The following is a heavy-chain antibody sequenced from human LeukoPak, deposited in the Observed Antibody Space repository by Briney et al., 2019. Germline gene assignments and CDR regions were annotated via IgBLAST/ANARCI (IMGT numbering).Heavy chain of an antibody. CDR3: ARVKYQLLFDAFDI. V-gene: IGHV3-11*04. D-gene: IGHD2-2*01. CDR2: ISSSGSTI. Sequence: GGSLRLSCAASGFTFSDYYMSWIRQAPGKGLEWVSYISSSGSTIYYADSVKGRFTISRDNAKNSLYLQMNSLRAEDTAVYYCARVKYQLLFDAFDIWGQGTMVTVSS. J-gene: IGHJ3*02. CDR1: GFTFSDYY.